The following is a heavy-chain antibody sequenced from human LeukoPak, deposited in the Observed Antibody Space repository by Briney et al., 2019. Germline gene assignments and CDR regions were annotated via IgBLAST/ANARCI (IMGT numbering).Heavy chain of an antibody. J-gene: IGHJ1*01. V-gene: IGHV3-48*03. CDR3: ARTYDSSGYYYGEYFQH. CDR1: GFTFSSYE. Sequence: GGSLRLSCAASGFTFSSYEMNWVRQAPGQGLEWVSYISSSGSTIYYADSVKGRFTISRDNAKNSLYLQMNSLRAEDTAVYYCARTYDSSGYYYGEYFQHWGQGTLVTVSS. D-gene: IGHD3-22*01. CDR2: ISSSGSTI.